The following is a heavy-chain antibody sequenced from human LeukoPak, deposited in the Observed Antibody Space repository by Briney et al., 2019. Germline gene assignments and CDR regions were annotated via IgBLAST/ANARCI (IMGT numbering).Heavy chain of an antibody. CDR2: IYSDGTT. Sequence: SETLSLTCSVSGASTTSYYWNWIRQAPGKGLEWIGYIYSDGTTSYSPSLRSRVTISIDTSRNQFSLKLSSVTAADAAVYYCARDTRSYDTSGYYYFDYRGQGALVTVSS. V-gene: IGHV4-59*01. CDR3: ARDTRSYDTSGYYYFDY. J-gene: IGHJ4*02. CDR1: GASTTSYY. D-gene: IGHD3-22*01.